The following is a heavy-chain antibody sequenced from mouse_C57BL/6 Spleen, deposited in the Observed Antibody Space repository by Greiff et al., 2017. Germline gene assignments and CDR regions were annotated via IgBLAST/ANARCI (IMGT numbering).Heavy chain of an antibody. V-gene: IGHV1-69*01. CDR2: IDPSDSYT. J-gene: IGHJ1*03. CDR3: AGGIRGDFDV. Sequence: VQLQQPGAELVMPGASVKLSCKASGYTFTSYWMHWVKQRPGQGLEWIGEIDPSDSYTNYNPKFKGKSTLTADKSSSTAYMQLSSLTSEDSGVSYCAGGIRGDFDVWGTGTTVTVSS. CDR1: GYTFTSYW.